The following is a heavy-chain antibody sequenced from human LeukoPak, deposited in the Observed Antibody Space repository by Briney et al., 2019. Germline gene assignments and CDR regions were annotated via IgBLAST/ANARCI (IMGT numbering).Heavy chain of an antibody. CDR2: ISYDGSNK. D-gene: IGHD6-19*01. Sequence: PRRSLRLSCAASGFTFSSYAMHWVRQAPGKGLEWVAVISYDGSNKYYADSVKGRFTISRDNSKNTLYLQMNSLRAEDTAVYYCARAAWLDKYFDYWGQGTLVTVSS. V-gene: IGHV3-30*04. J-gene: IGHJ4*02. CDR1: GFTFSSYA. CDR3: ARAAWLDKYFDY.